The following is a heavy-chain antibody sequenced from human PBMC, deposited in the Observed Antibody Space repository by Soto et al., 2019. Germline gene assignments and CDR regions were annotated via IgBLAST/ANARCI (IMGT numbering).Heavy chain of an antibody. D-gene: IGHD6-13*01. V-gene: IGHV3-21*01. J-gene: IGHJ4*02. CDR1: GFTFTTYS. CDR2: ISSSSTYI. Sequence: PGGSLRLSCEASGFTFTTYSLNWVRQVPGKGLEWVSSISSSSTYIYYSDSVRGRFTISRDNAKNSLYLQMNSLRAEDTAVYYCARAHGSRGNYYFDFWGQGTLVTVSS. CDR3: ARAHGSRGNYYFDF.